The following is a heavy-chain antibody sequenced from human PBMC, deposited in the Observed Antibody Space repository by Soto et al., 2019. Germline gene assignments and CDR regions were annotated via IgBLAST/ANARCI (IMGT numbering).Heavy chain of an antibody. V-gene: IGHV4-34*01. D-gene: IGHD3-16*02. J-gene: IGHJ4*02. CDR2: INHSGST. CDR1: GGSFSGYY. Sequence: QVQLQQWGAGLLKPSETLSLTCAVYGGSFSGYYWSWIRQPPGKGLEWIGEINHSGSTNYNPSLKSRVTISVATSKNQFSLKLSSVTAADTAVYYCARGTPSYDYIWGSYRRRRFDYWGQGTLVTVSS. CDR3: ARGTPSYDYIWGSYRRRRFDY.